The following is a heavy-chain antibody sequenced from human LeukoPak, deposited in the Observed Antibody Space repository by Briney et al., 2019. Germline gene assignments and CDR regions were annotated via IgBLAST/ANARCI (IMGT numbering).Heavy chain of an antibody. CDR3: ARGIFYGGRNQYIWFDL. Sequence: SETLSLTCAVYGGPFRGFFWSWIRQAPGKGLEWIGEMSHSGSSNYNPSLKSRITISVDTSQFSLRLTSVTAADTAVYYCARGIFYGGRNQYIWFDLWGQGTLVTVSS. D-gene: IGHD4-23*01. V-gene: IGHV4-34*01. J-gene: IGHJ5*02. CDR2: MSHSGSS. CDR1: GGPFRGFF.